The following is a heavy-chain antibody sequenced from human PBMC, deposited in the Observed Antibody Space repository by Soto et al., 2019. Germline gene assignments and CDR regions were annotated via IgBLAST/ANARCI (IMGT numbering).Heavy chain of an antibody. CDR1: GFTFSSYA. D-gene: IGHD1-26*01. CDR2: ISYDGSNK. Sequence: QVQLVESGGGVVQPGRSLRLSCTASGFTFSSYAMHWVRQAPGKGLEWVAVISYDGSNKYYADSVKGRFTISRDNSKNTLYLQMNSLTAEYMAVYYCARDLLVGTCQPLASYYGMDVWGQGTTVTVSS. CDR3: ARDLLVGTCQPLASYYGMDV. J-gene: IGHJ6*02. V-gene: IGHV3-30-3*01.